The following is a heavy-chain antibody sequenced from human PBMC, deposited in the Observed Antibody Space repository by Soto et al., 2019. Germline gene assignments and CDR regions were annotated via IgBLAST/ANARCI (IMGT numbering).Heavy chain of an antibody. Sequence: GASVKVSCKASGYTFTSYGISWVRQAPGQGLEWMGWISAYNGNTNYAQKLQGRVTMTTDTSTSTAYMELRSLRSDDTAVYYCARDRDFWSGYLYYYYGMDVWGQGTTVTVSS. J-gene: IGHJ6*02. V-gene: IGHV1-18*01. CDR2: ISAYNGNT. CDR1: GYTFTSYG. D-gene: IGHD3-3*01. CDR3: ARDRDFWSGYLYYYYGMDV.